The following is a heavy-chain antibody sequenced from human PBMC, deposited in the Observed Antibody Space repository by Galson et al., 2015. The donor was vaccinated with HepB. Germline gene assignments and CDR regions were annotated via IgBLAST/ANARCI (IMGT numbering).Heavy chain of an antibody. V-gene: IGHV3-48*01. Sequence: SLRLSCAASGFTFSTYSMNWVRQAPGKGLEWVSYISSSSSTIYYADSVKGRFTIPRDNAKNSLYLQMNSLRAEDTAVYYCARSRFDFWSGYDYYMDVWGKGTTVTVSS. CDR1: GFTFSTYS. CDR3: ARSRFDFWSGYDYYMDV. CDR2: ISSSSSTI. J-gene: IGHJ6*03. D-gene: IGHD3-3*01.